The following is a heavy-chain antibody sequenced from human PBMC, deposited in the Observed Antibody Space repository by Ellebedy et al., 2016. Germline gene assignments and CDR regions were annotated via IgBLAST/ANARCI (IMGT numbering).Heavy chain of an antibody. D-gene: IGHD3-22*01. CDR2: ISGSGGST. CDR3: ARDSYYYDSSGQTVDY. Sequence: GGSLRLXCAASGFTFSSYAMSWVRQAPGKGLEWVSAISGSGGSTYYADSVKGRFTISRDNAKNTLYLQMNSLRAEDTAAYYCARDSYYYDSSGQTVDYWGQGTLVTVSS. J-gene: IGHJ4*02. CDR1: GFTFSSYA. V-gene: IGHV3-23*01.